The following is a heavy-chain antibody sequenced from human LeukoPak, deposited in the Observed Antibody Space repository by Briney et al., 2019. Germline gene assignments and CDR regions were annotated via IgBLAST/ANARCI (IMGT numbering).Heavy chain of an antibody. V-gene: IGHV4-59*11. CDR1: GGSISSHY. D-gene: IGHD3-22*01. CDR2: IYYSGST. J-gene: IGHJ4*02. CDR3: ARESYYYDSSGYYSDYFDY. Sequence: SETLSLTCTVSGGSISSHYWSWIRQPPGKGLEWIAYIYYSGSTNYNPSLKSRVTISVDTSKNQFSLKLSSVTAADTAVYYCARESYYYDSSGYYSDYFDYWGQGTLVTVSS.